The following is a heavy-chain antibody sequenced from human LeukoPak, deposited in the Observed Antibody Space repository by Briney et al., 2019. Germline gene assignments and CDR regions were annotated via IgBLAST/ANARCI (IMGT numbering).Heavy chain of an antibody. CDR1: GYTFTEFF. CDR3: ARAESSNWYAGIDY. Sequence: ASVKVSCKASGYTFTEFFMHWVRQAPGQGLEWMGIIRPSGGSTNSAQKFQGGVTMTSDTSTSTVYMVLSSLTSADTVVYYCARAESSNWYAGIDYWGQGTLVTVSS. J-gene: IGHJ4*02. V-gene: IGHV1-46*01. CDR2: IRPSGGST. D-gene: IGHD6-13*01.